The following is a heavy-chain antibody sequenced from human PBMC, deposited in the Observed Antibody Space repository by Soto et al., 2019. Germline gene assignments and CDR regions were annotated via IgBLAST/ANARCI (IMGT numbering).Heavy chain of an antibody. CDR2: IYYSGTT. V-gene: IGHV4-39*01. CDR3: ARIRRDVVVVAAVAKRRSCAYYYVMEV. J-gene: IGHJ6*02. Sequence: PSETLSLTCTVSGGSISSTSYSWGWIRQPPGKGLEWIGNIYYSGTTYYNPSLKSRVTISVDTSKNQFSLRLNSVTAADTAVYYCARIRRDVVVVAAVAKRRSCAYYYVMEVWGQGTTV. D-gene: IGHD2-2*01. CDR1: GGSISSTSYS.